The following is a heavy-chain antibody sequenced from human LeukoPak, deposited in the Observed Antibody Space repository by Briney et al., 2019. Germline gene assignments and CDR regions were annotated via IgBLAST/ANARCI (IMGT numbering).Heavy chain of an antibody. V-gene: IGHV3-74*01. D-gene: IGHD2/OR15-2a*01. Sequence: GGSLRLSCAASGFTFNYYWMHWVRRAPGKGLVWVSRINHDGSSPTYADSVKGRFTISRDNAKNTLYLQMNSLRAEDTAVYYCTRAPYTTGRGYYFDYWGQGTLVTVSS. J-gene: IGHJ4*02. CDR1: GFTFNYYW. CDR3: TRAPYTTGRGYYFDY. CDR2: INHDGSSP.